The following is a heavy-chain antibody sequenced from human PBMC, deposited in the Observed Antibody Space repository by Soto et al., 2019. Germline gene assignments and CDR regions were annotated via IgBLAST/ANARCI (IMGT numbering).Heavy chain of an antibody. CDR2: IYYSGST. V-gene: IGHV4-30-4*01. CDR1: GGSISSGDYY. Sequence: SETLSLTCTVSGGSISSGDYYWSWIRQPPGKGLEWIGYIYYSGSTYYNPSLKSRVTISVDTSKSQFSLKLSSVTAADTAVYYCAGYDSSGYYGGGAFDIWGQGTMVTVSS. D-gene: IGHD3-22*01. J-gene: IGHJ3*02. CDR3: AGYDSSGYYGGGAFDI.